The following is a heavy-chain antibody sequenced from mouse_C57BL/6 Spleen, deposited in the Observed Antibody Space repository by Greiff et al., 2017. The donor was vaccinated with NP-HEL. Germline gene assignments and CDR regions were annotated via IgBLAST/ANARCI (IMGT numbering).Heavy chain of an antibody. J-gene: IGHJ3*01. D-gene: IGHD2-4*01. V-gene: IGHV1-26*01. CDR1: GYTFTDYY. CDR3: ARSGGYDYDWFAY. Sequence: VQLQQSGPELVKPGASVKISCKASGYTFTDYYMNWVKQSHGKSLEWIGDINPNNGGTSYNQKFKGKATLTVDKSSSTAYMELRSLTSEDSAVYYCARSGGYDYDWFAYWGQGTLVTVSA. CDR2: INPNNGGT.